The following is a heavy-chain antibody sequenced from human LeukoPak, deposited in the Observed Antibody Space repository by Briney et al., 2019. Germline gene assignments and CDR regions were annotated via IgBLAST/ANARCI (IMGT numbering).Heavy chain of an antibody. CDR1: GFTFSSYS. D-gene: IGHD5-12*01. CDR2: ISSSSSYI. CDR3: ARESRGYSGYERGRFDY. Sequence: PGGSLRLSCAASGFTFSSYSMNWVRQAPGKGLEWVSSISSSSSYIYYADSVKGRFTISRDNAKNSLYLQMNSLRAEDTAVYYCARESRGYSGYERGRFDYWGQGTLVTVSS. J-gene: IGHJ4*02. V-gene: IGHV3-21*01.